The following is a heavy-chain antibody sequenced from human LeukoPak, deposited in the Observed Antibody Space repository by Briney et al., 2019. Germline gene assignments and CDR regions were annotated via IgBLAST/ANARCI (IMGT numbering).Heavy chain of an antibody. CDR2: IYPGDSDT. D-gene: IGHD3-22*01. Sequence: GESLKISCKGSGYSFTSYWIGWVRQMPGKGLEWMGIIYPGDSDTRYSPSFQGQVTISADKSISTAYLQWSSLKASDTAMYYCARGGYYYDSSGYRLDYWGQGTLVTVSS. V-gene: IGHV5-51*01. CDR1: GYSFTSYW. J-gene: IGHJ4*02. CDR3: ARGGYYYDSSGYRLDY.